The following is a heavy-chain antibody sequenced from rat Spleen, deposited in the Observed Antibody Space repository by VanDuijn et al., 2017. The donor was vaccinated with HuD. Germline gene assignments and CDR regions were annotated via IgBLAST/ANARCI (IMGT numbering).Heavy chain of an antibody. CDR2: ISYDGGST. Sequence: EVQLVESGGGLVQPGRSLKLSCAASGFTFSNYGMAWVRQAPTKGLEWVAAISYDGGSTYYRDSVKGRFTISRDNAKSTLYLQMSSLRSEDTATYYCARYTSLFDYWGQGVMVTVSS. CDR1: GFTFSNYG. V-gene: IGHV5-29*01. D-gene: IGHD2-1*01. CDR3: ARYTSLFDY. J-gene: IGHJ2*01.